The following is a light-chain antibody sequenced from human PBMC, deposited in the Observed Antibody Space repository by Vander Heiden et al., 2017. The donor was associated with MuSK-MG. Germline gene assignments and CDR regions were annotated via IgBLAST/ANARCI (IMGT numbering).Light chain of an antibody. CDR3: QQYHTYWA. V-gene: IGKV1-5*03. CDR2: KAS. J-gene: IGKJ1*01. Sequence: DIQMTQSPSTLSASVGDRVTITCRASQSISSWLAWYQQKPGKAPKLLIYKASILESGVPSRFSGSGSGTEFTLTISSLQPDDIATYYCQQYHTYWAFGQGTKVEIK. CDR1: QSISSW.